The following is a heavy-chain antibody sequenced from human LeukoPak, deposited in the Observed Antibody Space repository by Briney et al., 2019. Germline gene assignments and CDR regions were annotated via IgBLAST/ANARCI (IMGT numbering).Heavy chain of an antibody. V-gene: IGHV4-59*01. CDR3: ARLTRRSGNYFDY. CDR1: AGSISSYY. CDR2: IYYSGNS. D-gene: IGHD1-1*01. J-gene: IGHJ4*02. Sequence: SETLSLTCTVSAGSISSYYWTWIRQPPGKGLEWIGYIYYSGNSNYNPSLKSRVPISVDTSKSQFSLKLSSVTAADTAMYYCARLTRRSGNYFDYWGQGTLVTVSS.